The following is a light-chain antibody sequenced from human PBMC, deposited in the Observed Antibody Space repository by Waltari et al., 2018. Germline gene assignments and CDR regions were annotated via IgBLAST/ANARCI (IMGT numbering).Light chain of an antibody. CDR1: TDSVSTSYF. CDR2: NTN. J-gene: IGLJ3*02. Sequence: QPVVTQEPSFSVSPGGTVTLTCALSTDSVSTSYFPSWYPQTPGQTPRTLFFNTNSRSSGVPYRFSGSILGNKAALSITGAQAEDEGDYYCALYLGSGIWVFGGGTKLTVL. V-gene: IGLV8-61*01. CDR3: ALYLGSGIWV.